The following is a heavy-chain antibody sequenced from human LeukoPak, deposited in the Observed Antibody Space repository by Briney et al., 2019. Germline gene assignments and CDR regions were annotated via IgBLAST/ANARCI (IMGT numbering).Heavy chain of an antibody. V-gene: IGHV3-21*01. Sequence: GGSLRLSCTASGFIFSTYTMNWVRQAPGKGLEWVSSISSGSSYIYYADSLKGRFTISRDNAKNSLYLQMDSLRPEDTAVYYCAFGSQAFDYWGQGTLVTASS. J-gene: IGHJ4*02. CDR2: ISSGSSYI. D-gene: IGHD1-26*01. CDR3: AFGSQAFDY. CDR1: GFIFSTYT.